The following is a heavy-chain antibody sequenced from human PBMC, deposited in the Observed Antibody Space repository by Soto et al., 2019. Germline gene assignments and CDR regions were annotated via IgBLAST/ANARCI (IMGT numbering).Heavy chain of an antibody. J-gene: IGHJ6*02. Sequence: SETLSLTCTVSGGSISSSSYYWGWIRQPPGKGLERIGSIYYSGSTYYNPSLKSRVTISVDTSKNQFSLKLSSVTAADTAVYYCARLFYDSRNYYGMDVWGQGTTVTVSS. CDR2: IYYSGST. CDR3: ARLFYDSRNYYGMDV. V-gene: IGHV4-39*01. CDR1: GGSISSSSYY. D-gene: IGHD5-12*01.